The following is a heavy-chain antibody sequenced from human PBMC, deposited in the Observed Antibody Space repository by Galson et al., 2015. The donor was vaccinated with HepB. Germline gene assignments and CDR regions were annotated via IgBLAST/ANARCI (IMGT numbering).Heavy chain of an antibody. D-gene: IGHD3-3*01. V-gene: IGHV3-74*01. CDR3: ARGAGADFWSGYLDY. Sequence: SLRLSCAASGFTFSSYWMHWVRQAPGKGLVWVSRINSDGSSTSYADSVKGRFTISRDNAKNTLYLQMNSLRAEDTAVYYCARGAGADFWSGYLDYWGQGTLVTVSS. CDR2: INSDGSST. J-gene: IGHJ4*02. CDR1: GFTFSSYW.